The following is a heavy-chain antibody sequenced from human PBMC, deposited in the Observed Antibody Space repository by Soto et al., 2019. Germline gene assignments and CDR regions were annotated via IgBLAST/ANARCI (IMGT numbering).Heavy chain of an antibody. V-gene: IGHV2-5*01. Sequence: SGPTLVNPTQTLTLTCTFSGFSLSTSGVGVGWIRQPPGKALEWLALIYWNDDKRYSPSLKSRLTITKDTSKNQVVLTMTNMDPVDTATYYCAHRDENEVATIQGLFDYWGQGTLVTVSS. CDR1: GFSLSTSGVG. CDR3: AHRDENEVATIQGLFDY. CDR2: IYWNDDK. D-gene: IGHD5-12*01. J-gene: IGHJ4*02.